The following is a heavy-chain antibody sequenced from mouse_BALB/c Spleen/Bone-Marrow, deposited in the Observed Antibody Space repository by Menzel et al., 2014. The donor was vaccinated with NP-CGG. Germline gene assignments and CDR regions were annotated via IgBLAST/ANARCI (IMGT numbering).Heavy chain of an antibody. CDR2: IRNKPNGYTT. CDR3: ARAGHYCAMDY. CDR1: GFTFTDYY. V-gene: IGHV7-3*02. Sequence: EVQLQESGGGLVQPGGSLRLSCATSGFTFTDYYMSWVRQPPGKALEWLGFIRNKPNGYTTEYSASVKGRFTISRDNSQSILYLQMNTLRAEDSATYYCARAGHYCAMDYWGQGTSVTVSS. J-gene: IGHJ4*01.